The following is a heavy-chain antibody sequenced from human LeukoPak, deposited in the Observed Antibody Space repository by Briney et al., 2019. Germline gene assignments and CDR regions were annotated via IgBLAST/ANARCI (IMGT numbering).Heavy chain of an antibody. J-gene: IGHJ4*02. D-gene: IGHD4-23*01. V-gene: IGHV3-23*01. CDR3: AKDPFDYGGNGYFDY. Sequence: GGSLRLSCAASGFTFSSYAMSWVRQAPGKGLEWVSAISGSGGSTYYADSVKGRFTISRDNSKNTLYLQMNSLRAEDTAVYYCAKDPFDYGGNGYFDYWGQGTLVTVSS. CDR2: ISGSGGST. CDR1: GFTFSSYA.